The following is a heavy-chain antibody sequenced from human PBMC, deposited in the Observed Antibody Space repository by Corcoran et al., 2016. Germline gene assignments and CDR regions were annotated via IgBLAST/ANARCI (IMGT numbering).Heavy chain of an antibody. D-gene: IGHD3-16*01. Sequence: QVQLVQSGAEVKKPGSSVKVSCKASGGTFSSYAINWVRQAPGQGLEWMGGIIPIFGTANYAQKFQGRVTITADKPTTTAYLELSSLRSEDTAVYYCARQGGSVSDFDYWGQGTLVTVSS. CDR1: GGTFSSYA. CDR2: IIPIFGTA. V-gene: IGHV1-69*06. CDR3: ARQGGSVSDFDY. J-gene: IGHJ4*02.